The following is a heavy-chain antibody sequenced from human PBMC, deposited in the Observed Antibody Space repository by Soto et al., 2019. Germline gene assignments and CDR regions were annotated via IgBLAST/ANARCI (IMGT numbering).Heavy chain of an antibody. CDR2: INPNSGGT. Sequence: ASVKVSCKASGYTFTGYYMHWVRQAPGQGLEWMGWINPNSGGTNYAQKFQGRVTTTRDTSISTAYMELSRLRSDDTAVYYCAREGFVSIAVAGTDDAFDIRGQGTMVTVSS. CDR3: AREGFVSIAVAGTDDAFDI. D-gene: IGHD6-19*01. CDR1: GYTFTGYY. J-gene: IGHJ3*02. V-gene: IGHV1-2*02.